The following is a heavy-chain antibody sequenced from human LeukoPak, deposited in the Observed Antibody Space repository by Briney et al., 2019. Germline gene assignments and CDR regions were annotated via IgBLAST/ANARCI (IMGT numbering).Heavy chain of an antibody. D-gene: IGHD3-9*01. CDR3: ARRLRVRNILTGYYYRFDP. CDR1: GGSISTSNYY. Sequence: PSETLSLTCTVSGGSISTSNYYWGWIRQPPGKGLEWIGNIFYSGSTYYSPSLKSRVTISLDTSRNQFSLKLSSVTAADTAVYYCARRLRVRNILTGYYYRFDPWGQGTLVTVSS. J-gene: IGHJ5*02. CDR2: IFYSGST. V-gene: IGHV4-39*07.